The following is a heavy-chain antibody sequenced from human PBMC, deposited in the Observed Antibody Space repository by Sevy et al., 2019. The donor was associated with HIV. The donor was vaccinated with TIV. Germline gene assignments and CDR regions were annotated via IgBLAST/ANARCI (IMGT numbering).Heavy chain of an antibody. J-gene: IGHJ6*02. CDR1: GYTFTDYY. V-gene: IGHV1-2*02. CDR3: VRAADIAVASYYYVMDV. Sequence: ASVKVSCKASGYTFTDYYMHWVRQAPGQGLEWMGWINPNSGGTKYAQNFQGRVTMTRDTSISTTYMELSRLRSDDTGVYYCVRAADIAVASYYYVMDVWGQGTTVTVSS. D-gene: IGHD2-15*01. CDR2: INPNSGGT.